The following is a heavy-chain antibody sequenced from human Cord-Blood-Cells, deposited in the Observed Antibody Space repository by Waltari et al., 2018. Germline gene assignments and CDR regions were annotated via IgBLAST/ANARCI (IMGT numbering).Heavy chain of an antibody. V-gene: IGHV4-34*01. Sequence: QVQLQQWGAGLLKPSETLSLTCAVYGGSFSGYYWRWLRQPPGKGLEWIGEINHSGSTNYNPSLKSRVTISVDTSKNQFSLKLSSVTAADTAVYYCAREAGPTGDHWFDPWGQGTLVTVSS. CDR1: GGSFSGYY. CDR2: INHSGST. D-gene: IGHD7-27*01. CDR3: AREAGPTGDHWFDP. J-gene: IGHJ5*02.